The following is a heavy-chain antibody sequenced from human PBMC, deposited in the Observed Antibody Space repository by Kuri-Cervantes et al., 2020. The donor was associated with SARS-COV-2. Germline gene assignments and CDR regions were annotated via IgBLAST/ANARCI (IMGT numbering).Heavy chain of an antibody. D-gene: IGHD1-26*01. J-gene: IGHJ3*01. CDR2: IWYDGSNK. Sequence: LSLTCAASGFTFSSYGMHWVRQAPGKGLEWVAVIWYDGSNKYYADSVKGRFTISRDNSKNSLYLQMNSPRAEDTAVYYCARTRGSYYTDAFDLWGQGTMVTVSS. V-gene: IGHV3-33*01. CDR3: ARTRGSYYTDAFDL. CDR1: GFTFSSYG.